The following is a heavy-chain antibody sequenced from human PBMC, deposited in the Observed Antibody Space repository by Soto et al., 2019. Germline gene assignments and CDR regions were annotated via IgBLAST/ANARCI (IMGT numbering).Heavy chain of an antibody. J-gene: IGHJ4*02. Sequence: XTLSLPCAVPGGSLSGSYYYWGWLRQSPGRGPEWIGSVFYTGFTSYNPSLESRVSVSVYTSKNQFSLKVSAVTAADTAVYYCASSQKGYNWNYFDHWGQGALVTVSS. CDR1: GGSLSGSYYY. D-gene: IGHD1-20*01. CDR2: VFYTGFT. V-gene: IGHV4-39*01. CDR3: ASSQKGYNWNYFDH.